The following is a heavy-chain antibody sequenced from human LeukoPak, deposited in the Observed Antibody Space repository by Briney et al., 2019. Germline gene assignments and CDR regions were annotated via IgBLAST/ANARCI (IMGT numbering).Heavy chain of an antibody. CDR1: GISLSNYG. CDR3: AKRGVVIRVILVGFHKEAYYFNS. Sequence: GGSLRLSCAVSGISLSNYGMSWVRQAPGKGLEWVAGISGSGGSANYADSVKGRFTISRDNPKNTLYLQMNRLRAEDTAVYFCAKRGVVIRVILVGFHKEAYYFNSWGQGALVTVSS. CDR2: ISGSGGSA. D-gene: IGHD3-22*01. V-gene: IGHV3-23*01. J-gene: IGHJ4*02.